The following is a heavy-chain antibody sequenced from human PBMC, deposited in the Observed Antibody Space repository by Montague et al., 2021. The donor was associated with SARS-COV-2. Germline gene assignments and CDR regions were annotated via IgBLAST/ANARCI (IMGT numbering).Heavy chain of an antibody. CDR1: GDSITYFY. Sequence: SETLSLTCTVSGDSITYFYWNWIRQPAGNGLEWIGRISAGGGANYNPSLKSRVTMSMDTSKRQLSLKLNSVTAGDTAVYYCARGVVAAPGTFDYWGQGTLVTVSS. CDR2: ISAGGGA. D-gene: IGHD6-13*01. J-gene: IGHJ4*02. V-gene: IGHV4-4*07. CDR3: ARGVVAAPGTFDY.